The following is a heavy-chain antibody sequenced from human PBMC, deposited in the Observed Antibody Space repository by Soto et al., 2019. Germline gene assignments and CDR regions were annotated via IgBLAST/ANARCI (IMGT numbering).Heavy chain of an antibody. D-gene: IGHD2-15*01. CDR3: GHSGGYRIIDY. J-gene: IGHJ4*01. Sequence: QITLKESGPALVKPTQPLTLTCTFSGFSLTSSGVGVGWIRQPPGKALEWLGIIYWDEDKRYSPSQKSRLTSTKDTPKNQVALKITYMDPVDTATSYWGHSGGYRIIDYWGQGILVTVSS. V-gene: IGHV2-5*02. CDR1: GFSLTSSGVG. CDR2: IYWDEDK.